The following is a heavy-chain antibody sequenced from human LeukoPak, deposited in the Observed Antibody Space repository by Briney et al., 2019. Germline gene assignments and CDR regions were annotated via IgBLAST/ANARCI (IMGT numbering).Heavy chain of an antibody. J-gene: IGHJ5*02. Sequence: ASVKVSCKASGGTFSSYAISWVRQAPGQGLEWMGGIIPIFGTANYAQKFQGRVTITADESTSTAYMEPSSLRSEDTAVYYCARSLSPGSLYLVFDPWGQGTLVTVSS. CDR2: IIPIFGTA. D-gene: IGHD2-2*02. CDR1: GGTFSSYA. V-gene: IGHV1-69*13. CDR3: ARSLSPGSLYLVFDP.